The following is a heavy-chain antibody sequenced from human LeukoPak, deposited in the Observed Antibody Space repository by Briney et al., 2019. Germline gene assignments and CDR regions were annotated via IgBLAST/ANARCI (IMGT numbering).Heavy chain of an antibody. D-gene: IGHD6-13*01. J-gene: IGHJ4*02. Sequence: GASVKVSCKASGYTFTSHGISWVRQAPGQGLEWMGWISAYNGNTNYAQKLQGRVTMTTDTSTSTAYMELRSLRSDDTAMYYCARDVTRAAAGNFGYWGQGTLVTVSS. V-gene: IGHV1-18*04. CDR1: GYTFTSHG. CDR3: ARDVTRAAAGNFGY. CDR2: ISAYNGNT.